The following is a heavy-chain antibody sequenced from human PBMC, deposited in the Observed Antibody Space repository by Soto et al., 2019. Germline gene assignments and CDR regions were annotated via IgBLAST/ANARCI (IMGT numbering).Heavy chain of an antibody. V-gene: IGHV4-31*03. CDR2: IYYSGST. CDR3: ARVIRGDLGSGNLDGMAV. D-gene: IGHD3-10*01. CDR1: GGSISSGGYY. Sequence: PSETLSLTCTVSGGSISSGGYYWSWIRQHPGKGLEWIGYIYYSGSTYYNPSLKSRVTISVDTSKNQFSLKLSSVTAADTAVYYCARVIRGDLGSGNLDGMAVWGQGTTVTVSS. J-gene: IGHJ6*02.